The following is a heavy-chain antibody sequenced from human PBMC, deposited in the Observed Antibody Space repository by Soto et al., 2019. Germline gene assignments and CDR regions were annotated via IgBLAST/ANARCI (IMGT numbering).Heavy chain of an antibody. CDR2: IYFSGRT. J-gene: IGHJ5*02. V-gene: IGHV4-61*08. Sequence: SETLSLTCTVSGDSVISGDYYFTCMRQPPGKGLEWVGHIYFSGRTNYIPSLESRVTISLDTSKNQFSLKLTSVTAADTAVYYCARVPIDTYMIYWSDPWGQGTLVTVSS. CDR1: GDSVISGDYY. D-gene: IGHD3-16*01. CDR3: ARVPIDTYMIYWSDP.